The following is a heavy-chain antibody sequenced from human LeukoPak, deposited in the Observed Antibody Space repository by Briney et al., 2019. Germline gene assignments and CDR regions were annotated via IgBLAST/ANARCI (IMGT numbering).Heavy chain of an antibody. D-gene: IGHD6-6*01. V-gene: IGHV4-59*01. Sequence: SETLSLTCTVSGGSISSYYRSWIRQPPGKGLEWIGYIYYSGSTNYNPSLKSRVTISVDTSKNQFSLKLSSVTAADTAVYYCARYEYSSSFFDYWGQGTLVTVSS. CDR3: ARYEYSSSFFDY. J-gene: IGHJ4*02. CDR1: GGSISSYY. CDR2: IYYSGST.